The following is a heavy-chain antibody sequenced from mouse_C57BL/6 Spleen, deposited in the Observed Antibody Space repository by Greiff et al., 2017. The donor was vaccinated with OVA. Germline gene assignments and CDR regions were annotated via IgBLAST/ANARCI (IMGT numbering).Heavy chain of an antibody. J-gene: IGHJ4*01. CDR3: ARGRLTGKYYAMDY. V-gene: IGHV1-72*01. Sequence: VQLQQSGAELVKPGASVKLSCKASGYTFTSYWMHWVKQRPGRGLEWIGRIDPNSGGTKYNEKFKSKATLTVDKPSSTAYMQLSSLTSEDSAVYYCARGRLTGKYYAMDYWGQGTSVTVSS. CDR2: IDPNSGGT. D-gene: IGHD4-1*01. CDR1: GYTFTSYW.